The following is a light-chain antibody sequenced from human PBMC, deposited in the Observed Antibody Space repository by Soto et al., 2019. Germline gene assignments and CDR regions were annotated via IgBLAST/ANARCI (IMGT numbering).Light chain of an antibody. J-gene: IGLJ1*01. CDR2: EVN. CDR3: RSYTTSNTYV. CDR1: SSDIGVYNY. V-gene: IGLV2-14*01. Sequence: QSALTQPASVSGSPGQSITFSCTGTSSDIGVYNYVSWYQQHPGKAPELMIYEVNDRPSGVSNRFSGSKSGNTASLTISGLQAEEEADYYCRSYTTSNTYVFGTGTNVTVL.